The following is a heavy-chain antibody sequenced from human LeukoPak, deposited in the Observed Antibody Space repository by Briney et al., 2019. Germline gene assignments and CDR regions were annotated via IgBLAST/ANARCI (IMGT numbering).Heavy chain of an antibody. CDR1: GGSISSYY. CDR3: ARQEGWGGQWLLFHH. J-gene: IGHJ4*02. D-gene: IGHD6-19*01. CDR2: IYYSGST. V-gene: IGHV4-59*01. Sequence: SETLSLTCTVSGGSISSYYWGWIRQPPGKGLEWIGYIYYSGSTNYNPSLKSRVTISVDTSKNQFSLKLSSVTAADTGLYFCARQEGWGGQWLLFHHWGQGTLVTVSS.